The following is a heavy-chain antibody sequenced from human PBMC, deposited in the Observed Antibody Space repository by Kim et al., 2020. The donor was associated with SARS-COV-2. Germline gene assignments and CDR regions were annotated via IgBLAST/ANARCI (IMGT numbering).Heavy chain of an antibody. CDR2: ISSSSSHI. CDR3: ARAQHGDDFWSGYYNDAFDI. CDR1: GFTFSSYS. J-gene: IGHJ3*02. Sequence: GGSLRLSCAASGFTFSSYSMNWVRQAPGKGLEWVSSISSSSSHIYYADSVKGRFTISRDNAKNSLYLQMNSLRAEDTAVYYCARAQHGDDFWSGYYNDAFDIWGQGTMVAVSS. V-gene: IGHV3-21*01. D-gene: IGHD3-3*01.